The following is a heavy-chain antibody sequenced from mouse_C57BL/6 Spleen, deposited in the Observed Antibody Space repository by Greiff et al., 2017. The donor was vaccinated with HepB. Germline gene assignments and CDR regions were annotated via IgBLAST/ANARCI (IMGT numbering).Heavy chain of an antibody. J-gene: IGHJ1*03. V-gene: IGHV5-4*01. CDR2: ISDGGSYT. CDR3: ARDNDGYYHWYFDV. CDR1: GFTFSSYA. D-gene: IGHD2-3*01. Sequence: EVQGVESGGGLVKPGGSLKLSCAASGFTFSSYAMSWVRQTPEKRLEWVATISDGGSYTYYPDNAKNNLYLQMSHLKSEDTAMYYCARDNDGYYHWYFDVWGTGTTVTVSS.